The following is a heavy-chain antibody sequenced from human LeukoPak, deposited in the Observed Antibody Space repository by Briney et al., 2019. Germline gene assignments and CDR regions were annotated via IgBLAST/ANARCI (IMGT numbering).Heavy chain of an antibody. CDR2: IHYSGST. V-gene: IGHV4-39*07. D-gene: IGHD3-22*01. CDR3: ARDANYDSSGYPYDPFDY. Sequence: SETLSLTCTVSGGSISSYYWSWIRQPPGKGLEWIGSIHYSGSTYYNPSLKSRVTISVDTSKNQFSLKLSSVTAADTAVYYCARDANYDSSGYPYDPFDYWGQGTLVTVSS. J-gene: IGHJ4*02. CDR1: GGSISSYY.